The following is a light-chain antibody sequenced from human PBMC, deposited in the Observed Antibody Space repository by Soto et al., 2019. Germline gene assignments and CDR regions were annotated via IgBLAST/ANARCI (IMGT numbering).Light chain of an antibody. J-gene: IGLJ1*01. CDR2: EVS. V-gene: IGLV2-8*01. CDR3: SSYAGSNNFDV. Sequence: QSVLTQPPSASGSPGQSVTISCTGSSSDVGGYNYVSWYQQHPGKAPKLMIYEVSKRPSGVPDRFSGSKSGNTASLTVSGLQAEAEADYYCSSYAGSNNFDVFGTGTKVTV. CDR1: SSDVGGYNY.